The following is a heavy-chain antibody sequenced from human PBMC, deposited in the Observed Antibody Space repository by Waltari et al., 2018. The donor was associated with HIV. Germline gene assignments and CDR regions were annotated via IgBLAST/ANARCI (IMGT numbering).Heavy chain of an antibody. CDR1: GFNFDDYD. J-gene: IGHJ3*02. CDR3: AGRKSIIVVAGGNDDFEI. D-gene: IGHD3-22*01. V-gene: IGHV3-9*01. CDR2: IRGIGGQI. Sequence: EVQLVESGGGVVQPGMYLRLSCVGTGFNFDDYDMYWVRQVPGKGLEWVAGIRGIGGQIAYADSVKARFTMSRDNAKKSLFLEMNSLRREDTAFYQCAGRKSIIVVAGGNDDFEIWGQGTKVTVSS.